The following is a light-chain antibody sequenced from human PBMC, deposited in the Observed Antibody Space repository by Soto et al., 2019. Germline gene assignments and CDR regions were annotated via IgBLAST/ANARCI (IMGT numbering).Light chain of an antibody. V-gene: IGKV1-5*01. CDR2: TAS. J-gene: IGKJ1*01. CDR1: ESVITY. Sequence: DIQMTQSPSSLSASVGDRVTITCRASESVITYLNWYRQKPGKAPNLLIHTASTLESGVPTRFSGSGSGTEFTLTISSLQPDDFATYYCQQYNSYSPATFGQGTKVDI. CDR3: QQYNSYSPAT.